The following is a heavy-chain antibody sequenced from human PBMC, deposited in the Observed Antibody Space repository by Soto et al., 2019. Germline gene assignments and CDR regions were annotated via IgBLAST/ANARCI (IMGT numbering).Heavy chain of an antibody. CDR3: AREGRRGYSYGDYAFDI. CDR1: GFTFSSYW. CDR2: IKQDGSEK. Sequence: EVQLVESGGGLVQPGGSLRLSCAASGFTFSSYWMSWVRQAPGKGLEWVANIKQDGSEKYYVDSVKGRFTISRDNAKNXXYLQMNSLRAEDTAVYYCAREGRRGYSYGDYAFDIWGQGTMVTVSS. D-gene: IGHD5-18*01. V-gene: IGHV3-7*01. J-gene: IGHJ3*02.